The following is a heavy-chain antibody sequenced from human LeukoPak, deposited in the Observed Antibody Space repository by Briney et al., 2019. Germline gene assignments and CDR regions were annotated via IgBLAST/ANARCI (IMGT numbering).Heavy chain of an antibody. CDR1: GGSISSYY. CDR3: ARDLFSSGGDAFDI. V-gene: IGHV4-59*01. J-gene: IGHJ3*02. CDR2: IYYSGST. D-gene: IGHD6-19*01. Sequence: SETLSLTCTVSGGSISSYYWSWIRRPPGKGLEWIGYIYYSGSTNYNPSLKSRVTISVDTSKNQFSLKLSSVTAADTAVYYCARDLFSSGGDAFDIWGQGTMVTVSS.